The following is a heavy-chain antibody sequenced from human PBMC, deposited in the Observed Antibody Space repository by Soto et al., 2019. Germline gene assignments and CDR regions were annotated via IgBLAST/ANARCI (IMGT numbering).Heavy chain of an antibody. D-gene: IGHD4-17*01. Sequence: QVQLVESGGDVVQPGRSLRLSCAASGFSFSRYGMHWVRQAPGKGLEGVAVILDDGSDKDYTDAVKGRFTISRDNSKNTLYVEMNSVRAEDTAVYYCARDDDYGDNGLEYWGQGTLVTVSS. CDR1: GFSFSRYG. CDR2: ILDDGSDK. CDR3: ARDDDYGDNGLEY. J-gene: IGHJ4*02. V-gene: IGHV3-33*01.